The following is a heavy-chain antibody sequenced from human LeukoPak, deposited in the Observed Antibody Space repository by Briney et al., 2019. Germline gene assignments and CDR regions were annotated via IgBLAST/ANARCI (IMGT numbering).Heavy chain of an antibody. CDR1: GFTFNNAW. Sequence: GGSLRVSCAASGFTFNNAWMSWVRQAPGKGLEWVGRIKRKGDDGTIDCAAPVKGRFTISRDDSKNTLYLQMNSLKSEDTAVYYCTAGTGRYHFDYWGQGYLVTVSS. CDR2: IKRKGDDGTI. D-gene: IGHD3/OR15-3a*01. CDR3: TAGTGRYHFDY. J-gene: IGHJ4*02. V-gene: IGHV3-15*01.